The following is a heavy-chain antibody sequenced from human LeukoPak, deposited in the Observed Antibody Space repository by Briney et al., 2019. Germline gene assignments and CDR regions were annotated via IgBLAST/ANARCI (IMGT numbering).Heavy chain of an antibody. Sequence: GGSLRLSCAASGFTFSRYSMNWVRQAPGKGLEWVSSIGSSSTYIYYADSVRGRFTISRDNAKISLYLQMNSLRAEDTAVYYCARVVGYSSSWYHFDYWGQGTLVTVSS. CDR2: IGSSSTYI. CDR1: GFTFSRYS. J-gene: IGHJ4*02. V-gene: IGHV3-21*01. CDR3: ARVVGYSSSWYHFDY. D-gene: IGHD6-13*01.